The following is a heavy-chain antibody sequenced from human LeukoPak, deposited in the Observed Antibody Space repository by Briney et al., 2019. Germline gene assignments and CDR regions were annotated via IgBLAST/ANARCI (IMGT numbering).Heavy chain of an antibody. CDR2: ISTASET. D-gene: IGHD2-15*01. V-gene: IGHV3-13*01. J-gene: IGHJ4*02. CDR3: ARGGGYHDFDY. Sequence: GGSLRLSCAASGFSFSSYDMHWVRQVTGKGLEWVSAISTASETYYADSVKGRFTISRENAKNSLYLQMNSLTAGDTAVYYCARGGGYHDFDYWGQGTLVTVSS. CDR1: GFSFSSYD.